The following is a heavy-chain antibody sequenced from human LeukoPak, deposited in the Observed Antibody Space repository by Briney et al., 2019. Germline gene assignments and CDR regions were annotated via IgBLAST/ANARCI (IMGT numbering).Heavy chain of an antibody. CDR1: GFTFTTSA. CDR2: ISGGGFTT. D-gene: IGHD6-6*01. J-gene: IGHJ3*02. CDR3: AKARSYLDAFDI. V-gene: IGHV3-23*01. Sequence: GGSLRLSCAASGFTFTTSAMSWVRQAPAKGLEWVTAISGGGFTTHYADSVKGRFTISRDNSKNTVFLQINSLRAEDTALYFCAKARSYLDAFDIWGQGTMVTVSS.